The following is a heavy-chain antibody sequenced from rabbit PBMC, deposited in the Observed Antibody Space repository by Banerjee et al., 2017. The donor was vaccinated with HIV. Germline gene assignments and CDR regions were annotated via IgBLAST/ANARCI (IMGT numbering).Heavy chain of an antibody. CDR1: GFSFSSTYY. J-gene: IGHJ4*01. Sequence: QSLEESGGDLVKPGASLTLTCTASGFSFSSTYYMCWVRQAPGKGLEWIGCIYIGSGSTYYASWAKGRFTITKTSSTTVTLQMTSLTAADTATYFCARKVGGGVGYGCDLWGPGTLVTVS. CDR2: IYIGSGST. D-gene: IGHD6-1*01. V-gene: IGHV1S40*01. CDR3: ARKVGGGVGYGCDL.